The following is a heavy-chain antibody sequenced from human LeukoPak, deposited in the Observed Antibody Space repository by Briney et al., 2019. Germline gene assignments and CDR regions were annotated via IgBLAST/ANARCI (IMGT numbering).Heavy chain of an antibody. CDR3: ARDRGFWSGFHLNWFDP. D-gene: IGHD3-3*01. CDR1: GGSISSYY. V-gene: IGHV4-59*01. Sequence: LETLSLTCTVSGGSISSYYWSWIRQPPGKGLEWIGYIYYSGSTNYNPSLKSRVTISVDTSKNQFSLKLSSVTAADTAVYYCARDRGFWSGFHLNWFDPWGQGTLVTVSS. J-gene: IGHJ5*02. CDR2: IYYSGST.